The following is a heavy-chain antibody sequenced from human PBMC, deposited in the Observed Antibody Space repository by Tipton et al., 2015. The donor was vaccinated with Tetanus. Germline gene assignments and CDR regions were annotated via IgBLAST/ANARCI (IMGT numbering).Heavy chain of an antibody. CDR3: AKDPGCSNGVCYILD. D-gene: IGHD2-8*01. J-gene: IGHJ4*02. V-gene: IGHV3-23*01. CDR2: ISGSGATT. Sequence: SLRLSCAASGFTFSSYAMSWVRQAPGKGLEWASGISGSGATTYYADSVRGRFTISRDNSKNTLYLQMNSLRVEDTAVYYCAKDPGCSNGVCYILDWGQGTLVTVS. CDR1: GFTFSSYA.